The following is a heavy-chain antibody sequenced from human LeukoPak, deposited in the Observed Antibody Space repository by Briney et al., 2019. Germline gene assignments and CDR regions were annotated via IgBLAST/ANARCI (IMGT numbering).Heavy chain of an antibody. CDR3: VRGAYSSSWLNFDY. Sequence: GGSLRLSCAASGFTFSSYAMHWVRQGPGKGLEWVALIPYDGSNKYYADSVKGRFTVSRDNSKNTLYPQMNSLRAEDTAVYYCVRGAYSSSWLNFDYWGQGTLVTVSS. V-gene: IGHV3-30*04. D-gene: IGHD6-13*01. CDR2: IPYDGSNK. J-gene: IGHJ4*02. CDR1: GFTFSSYA.